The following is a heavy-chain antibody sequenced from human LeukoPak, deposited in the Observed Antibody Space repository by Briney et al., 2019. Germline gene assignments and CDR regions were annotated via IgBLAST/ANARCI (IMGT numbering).Heavy chain of an antibody. Sequence: TGGSLRLSCAVSGFTFSSYGMHWVRQAPGKGLEWVAVISYDGSNRYYADSMKGRFTISRDNSKNTLYLQMNSLRAEDTAVYYCAKDKGHTVATIMGVGDYWGQGTLVTVSS. D-gene: IGHD5-12*01. V-gene: IGHV3-30*18. J-gene: IGHJ4*02. CDR3: AKDKGHTVATIMGVGDY. CDR1: GFTFSSYG. CDR2: ISYDGSNR.